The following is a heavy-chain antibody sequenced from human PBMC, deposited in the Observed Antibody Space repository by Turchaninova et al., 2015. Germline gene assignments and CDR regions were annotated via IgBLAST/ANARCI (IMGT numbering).Heavy chain of an antibody. CDR1: GFTFSRFG. D-gene: IGHD1-7*01. CDR3: ARRFCGTGTFDI. J-gene: IGHJ3*02. V-gene: IGHV3-48*03. CDR2: VTVSGTTI. Sequence: EVQLVESGGGLVQPGGSLRLSCAASGFTFSRFGMNWVGQAAGKARGWFSYVTVSGTTIHYADSVKGRSTISRDNATNSLYLQMNTLRADDTAFYYCARRFCGTGTFDIWGQGTMVTVSS.